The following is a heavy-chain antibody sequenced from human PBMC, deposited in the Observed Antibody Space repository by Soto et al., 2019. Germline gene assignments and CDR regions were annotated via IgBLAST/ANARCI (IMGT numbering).Heavy chain of an antibody. J-gene: IGHJ4*02. CDR2: INRDGSTT. CDR1: GFTFSSYW. CDR3: ARDEDSSGWYYFDY. V-gene: IGHV3-74*01. D-gene: IGHD6-19*01. Sequence: EVQLVESGGGLVQPGGSLRLSCAASGFTFSSYWKHWVRQAPGKGLMWVSRINRDGSTTSYADSVKGRFTISRDNAKNTLYLQMNSLRAEDTAVYYCARDEDSSGWYYFDYWGQGTLVTVSS.